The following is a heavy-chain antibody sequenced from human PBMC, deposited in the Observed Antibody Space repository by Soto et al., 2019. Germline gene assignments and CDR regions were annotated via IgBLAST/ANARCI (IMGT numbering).Heavy chain of an antibody. J-gene: IGHJ4*02. Sequence: GGSLRLSCAASGFTFSSYAMSWVRQAPGKGLEWVSAISGSGGSTYYADSVKGRFTISRDNSKNTLYLQMNSLRAEDTAVYYCAKDWGRYCSGGSCYPDYWGQGTLVTVSS. CDR2: ISGSGGST. D-gene: IGHD2-15*01. V-gene: IGHV3-23*01. CDR1: GFTFSSYA. CDR3: AKDWGRYCSGGSCYPDY.